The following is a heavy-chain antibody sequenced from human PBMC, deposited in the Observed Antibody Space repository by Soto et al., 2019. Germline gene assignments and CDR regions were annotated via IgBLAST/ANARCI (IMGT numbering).Heavy chain of an antibody. D-gene: IGHD2-15*01. CDR2: ISYDGSNK. Sequence: AGGSLRLSCAASGFTFSSYGMHWVRQAPGKGLEWVAVISYDGSNKYYADSVKGRFTISRDNSKNTLFLQMNSLRGEDTAVYYCAKRAVVGAARYFHYWGLGSLVTVSS. CDR1: GFTFSSYG. V-gene: IGHV3-30*18. J-gene: IGHJ4*02. CDR3: AKRAVVGAARYFHY.